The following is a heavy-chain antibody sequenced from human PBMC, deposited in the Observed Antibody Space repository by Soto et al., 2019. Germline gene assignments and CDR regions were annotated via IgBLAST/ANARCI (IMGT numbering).Heavy chain of an antibody. CDR2: FDPEDGET. CDR1: GYTLTELS. D-gene: IGHD6-13*01. Sequence: ASVKVSCKVSGYTLTELSMHWVRQAPGKGLEWMGGFDPEDGETIYAQKFQGRVTMTEDTSTDTAYMELSSLRSEDTAVCYCATIFRGLPRTYYSSSWYLEPHHYYFDYWGQGTLVTVSS. CDR3: ATIFRGLPRTYYSSSWYLEPHHYYFDY. J-gene: IGHJ4*02. V-gene: IGHV1-24*01.